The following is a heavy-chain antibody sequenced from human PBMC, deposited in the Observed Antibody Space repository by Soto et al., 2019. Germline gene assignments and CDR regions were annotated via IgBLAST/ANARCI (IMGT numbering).Heavy chain of an antibody. CDR2: ISSSSSTI. D-gene: IGHD4-4*01. Sequence: GGSLRLSCAASGFTFSSYSMNWVRQAPGKGLEWVSYISSSSSTIYYADSVKGRFTISRDNAKNSLYLQMNSLRAEDTAVYYCARDFTLSSTTVTTDYWGQGTLVTVSS. J-gene: IGHJ4*02. CDR1: GFTFSSYS. V-gene: IGHV3-48*04. CDR3: ARDFTLSSTTVTTDY.